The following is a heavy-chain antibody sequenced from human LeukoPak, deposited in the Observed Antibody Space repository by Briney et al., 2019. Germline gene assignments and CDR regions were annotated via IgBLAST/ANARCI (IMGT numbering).Heavy chain of an antibody. V-gene: IGHV1-2*02. Sequence: GASVKVSCKASGYTFSGYHIHWVQQAPGQGLEWMGWINPKSGGTNYAQMFQGRVTMTRDTSISTAYMELSRLGSDDTAVYYCARGDVDTSLVMEYWGQGTLVTVSS. CDR2: INPKSGGT. D-gene: IGHD5-18*01. J-gene: IGHJ4*02. CDR3: ARGDVDTSLVMEY. CDR1: GYTFSGYH.